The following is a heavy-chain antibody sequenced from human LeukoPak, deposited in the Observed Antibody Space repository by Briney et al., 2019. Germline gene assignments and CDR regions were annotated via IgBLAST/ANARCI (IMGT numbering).Heavy chain of an antibody. J-gene: IGHJ6*03. CDR2: IYYSGST. D-gene: IGHD2-2*02. CDR3: ARGSLGVAPAAIPENYHYYYYMDV. Sequence: KTSETLSLTCTVSGGSISSSSYYWGWIRQPPGKGLEWIGSIYYSGSTYYNPSLKSRVTISVDTSKNQFSLKLSSVTAADTAVYYCARGSLGVAPAAIPENYHYYYYMDVWGKGTTVTVSS. V-gene: IGHV4-39*01. CDR1: GGSISSSSYY.